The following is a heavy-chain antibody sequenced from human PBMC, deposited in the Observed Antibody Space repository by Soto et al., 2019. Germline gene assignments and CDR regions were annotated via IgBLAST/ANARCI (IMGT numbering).Heavy chain of an antibody. CDR2: ISYDGSNK. D-gene: IGHD3-22*01. V-gene: IGHV3-30-3*01. Sequence: QVQLVESGGGVVQPGRSLRLSCAASGFTCSSYAMHWVRQAPGKGLEWVAVISYDGSNKYYADSVKGRFTISRDNSKNTLYLQMNSLRAEDTAVYYCARVSMIVVGSIDYWGQGTLVTVSS. J-gene: IGHJ4*02. CDR1: GFTCSSYA. CDR3: ARVSMIVVGSIDY.